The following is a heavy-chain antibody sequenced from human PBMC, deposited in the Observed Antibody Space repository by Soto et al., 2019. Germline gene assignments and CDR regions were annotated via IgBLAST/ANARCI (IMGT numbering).Heavy chain of an antibody. CDR3: ASYCGGAASPPYPYYFYTDV. CDR2: IKQDGSDK. D-gene: IGHD2-21*01. V-gene: IGHV3-7*01. J-gene: IGHJ6*03. CDR1: GFTFSSYW. Sequence: EVQLVESGGGLVQPGGSLRLSCAASGFTFSSYWMGWVRQTPGKGLEWVATIKQDGSDKYYVDSVKGRFTISRDNARNSLFLKRNGRGAEDRVVYYCASYCGGAASPPYPYYFYTDVGGKGTTVPVPS.